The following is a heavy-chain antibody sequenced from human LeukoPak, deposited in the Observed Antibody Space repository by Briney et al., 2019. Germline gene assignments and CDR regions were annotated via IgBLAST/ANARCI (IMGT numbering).Heavy chain of an antibody. CDR3: ARATGTTNDAFDI. V-gene: IGHV4-59*01. J-gene: IGHJ3*02. CDR1: GGSISSYY. CDR2: IYYSGST. D-gene: IGHD1-7*01. Sequence: SETLSLTCTVSGGSISSYYWSWIRQPPGKGLEWIGYIYYSGSTNYNPSLKSRVTISVDTSKNQFSLKLSSVTAADTAVYYCARATGTTNDAFDIWGQGTMVTVSS.